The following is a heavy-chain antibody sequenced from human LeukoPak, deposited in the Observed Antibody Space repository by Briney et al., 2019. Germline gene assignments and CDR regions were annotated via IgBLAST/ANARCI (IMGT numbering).Heavy chain of an antibody. J-gene: IGHJ4*02. D-gene: IGHD3-3*01. CDR1: GFTFSDYY. Sequence: GGSLRLSCAASGFTFSDYYMSWIRQAPGKGLEWVSYISSSGSTIYYADSVKGRFTISRDNSKNTLYLQMNSLRAEDTAVYYCAKGTYYDFWSGYPRLDSWGQGTLVTASA. CDR2: ISSSGSTI. V-gene: IGHV3-11*01. CDR3: AKGTYYDFWSGYPRLDS.